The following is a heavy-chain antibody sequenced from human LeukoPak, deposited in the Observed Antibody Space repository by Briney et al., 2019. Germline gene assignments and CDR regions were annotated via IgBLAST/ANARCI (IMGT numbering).Heavy chain of an antibody. CDR1: GFTFSSYG. Sequence: GGSLRLSCAASGFTFSSYGMHWGRQAPGKGLEGVAGIWYDGSNKYYADSVKGRFTISRDNSKNTLYLQMNSLRAEDTAVYYCAKNEYQLLLYAFDIWGQGTMVTVSS. CDR3: AKNEYQLLLYAFDI. J-gene: IGHJ3*02. CDR2: IWYDGSNK. D-gene: IGHD2-2*01. V-gene: IGHV3-33*06.